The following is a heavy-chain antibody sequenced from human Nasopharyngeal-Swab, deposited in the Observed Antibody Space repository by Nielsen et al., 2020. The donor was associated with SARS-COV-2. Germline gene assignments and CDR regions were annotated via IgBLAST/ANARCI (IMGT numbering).Heavy chain of an antibody. CDR1: GYTFTSDG. CDR3: ARDQGFTSSYWFDP. D-gene: IGHD2-2*01. J-gene: IGHJ5*02. V-gene: IGHV1-18*01. CDR2: ISGYNGFT. Sequence: ASVKVSCKASGYTFTSDGISWVRQAPGQGLEWMGWISGYNGFTNYAQKSQGRVTMTTDTSTSTAYMELRSLTSDDTAVYYCARDQGFTSSYWFDPWGQGTLVTVSS.